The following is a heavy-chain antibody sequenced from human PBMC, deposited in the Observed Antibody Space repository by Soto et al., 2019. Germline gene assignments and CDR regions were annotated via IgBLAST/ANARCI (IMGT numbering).Heavy chain of an antibody. Sequence: QVQLVESGGGVVQPGRSLRLSCAASGFTFSSYGMHWVRQAPGKGLEWVAVISYDGSNKYYADSVKGRFTISRDNSKNTLYLQMNSLRAEDTAVYYCAKVGVGLWQYYFDYWGQGTLVTVSS. CDR2: ISYDGSNK. D-gene: IGHD5-18*01. J-gene: IGHJ4*02. CDR1: GFTFSSYG. CDR3: AKVGVGLWQYYFDY. V-gene: IGHV3-30*18.